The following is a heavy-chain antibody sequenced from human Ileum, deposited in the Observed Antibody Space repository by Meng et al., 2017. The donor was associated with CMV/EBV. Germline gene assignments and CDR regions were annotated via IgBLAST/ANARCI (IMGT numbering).Heavy chain of an antibody. CDR2: IYRGGRR. Sequence: GESLKISCAASGFTVSSNYMTWVRQAPGKGLEWVSVIYRGGRRYYADSVKGRFTISRDNSKNTQYLQMNSLTTEDTAVYYCARHNWNYGYYYGMDVWGQGTTVTVSS. J-gene: IGHJ6*02. CDR1: GFTVSSNY. CDR3: ARHNWNYGYYYGMDV. D-gene: IGHD1-7*01. V-gene: IGHV3-66*02.